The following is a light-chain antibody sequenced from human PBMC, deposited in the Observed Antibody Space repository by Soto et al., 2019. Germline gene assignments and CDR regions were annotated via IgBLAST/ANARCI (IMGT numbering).Light chain of an antibody. CDR3: QQYGSSGT. CDR1: QSVRSN. Sequence: EIVMTQSPATLSVSPGEWATLSCRASQSVRSNLAWYQQRPGQAPRLLIYAASTRATGIPDRFSGSGSGTDFTLTISRLEPEDFAVYYCQQYGSSGTFGQGTKVDIK. J-gene: IGKJ1*01. CDR2: AAS. V-gene: IGKV3-20*01.